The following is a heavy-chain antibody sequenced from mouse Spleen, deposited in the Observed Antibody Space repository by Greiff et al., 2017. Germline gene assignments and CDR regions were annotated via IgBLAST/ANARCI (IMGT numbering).Heavy chain of an antibody. CDR1: GYTFTDYN. V-gene: IGHV1-18*01. Sequence: EVQLQQSGPELVKPGASVKIPCKASGYTFTDYNMDWVKQSHGKSLEWIGDINPNNGGTIYNQKFKGKATLTVDKSSSTAYMELRSLTSEDTAVYYCARYAYYYGSSYDAMDYWGQGTSVTVSS. CDR3: ARYAYYYGSSYDAMDY. D-gene: IGHD1-1*01. J-gene: IGHJ4*01. CDR2: INPNNGGT.